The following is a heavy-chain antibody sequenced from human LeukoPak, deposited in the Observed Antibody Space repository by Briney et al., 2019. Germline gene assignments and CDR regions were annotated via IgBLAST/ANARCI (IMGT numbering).Heavy chain of an antibody. V-gene: IGHV3-23*01. D-gene: IGHD3-10*01. Sequence: PGGSLRLSCVVSGITLSNYGVSSVRQAPGKGLELVSGIRERGGSTNYARAVKGRFIISRENSKKTMYLQMNSVRAEDTAVYFCAKRGVVIRGVIIIGFHREAYYFDCWGQGILVTVSS. CDR3: AKRGVVIRGVIIIGFHREAYYFDC. CDR1: GITLSNYG. CDR2: IRERGGST. J-gene: IGHJ4*02.